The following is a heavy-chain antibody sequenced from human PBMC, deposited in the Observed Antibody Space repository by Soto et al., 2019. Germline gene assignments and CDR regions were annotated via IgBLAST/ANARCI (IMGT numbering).Heavy chain of an antibody. CDR1: SGSLSGYY. J-gene: IGHJ6*02. CDR2: ISPSGTT. Sequence: QVQLHQWGAGLLKPSETLSLACSLYSGSLSGYYWSWIRQPPGKGLEWIGEISPSGTTNYSPSLKSRVSISVDTSKNQFSLNLTSLTAADTAVYYCARAPKVSGSAQTRPDFWGQGTTVTVSS. D-gene: IGHD6-6*01. CDR3: ARAPKVSGSAQTRPDF. V-gene: IGHV4-34*01.